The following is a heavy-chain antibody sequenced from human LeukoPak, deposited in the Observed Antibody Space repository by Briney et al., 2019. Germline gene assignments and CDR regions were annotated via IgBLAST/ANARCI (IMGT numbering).Heavy chain of an antibody. CDR2: INPSSGGT. CDR3: ARGYCSGGSCYSVENWFDP. CDR1: GYTFTKHY. Sequence: ASVEVSCKASGYTFTKHYMFWVRQAPGQGLEWMGRINPSSGGTDYAQKFQGRVTMTRDTSISTAYMELSRLRSDDTAMYYCARGYCSGGSCYSVENWFDPWGQGTLVTVSS. V-gene: IGHV1-2*06. J-gene: IGHJ5*02. D-gene: IGHD2-15*01.